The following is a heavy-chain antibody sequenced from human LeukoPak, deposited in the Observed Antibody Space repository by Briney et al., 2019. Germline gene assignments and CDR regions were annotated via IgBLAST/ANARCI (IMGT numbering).Heavy chain of an antibody. V-gene: IGHV4-39*01. J-gene: IGHJ6*02. D-gene: IGHD2-2*03. CDR1: GGPVARTGCY. Sequence: SETLSLTCTVSGGPVARTGCYWGWIRQPPGKGLEWIGSAYYTGDTYSTPSLKSRLTISVDTSRNQFALTLSSVTAADTAVYYCGRHVSNGWDYHYGLDVWGQGTTVTVSS. CDR2: AYYTGDT. CDR3: GRHVSNGWDYHYGLDV.